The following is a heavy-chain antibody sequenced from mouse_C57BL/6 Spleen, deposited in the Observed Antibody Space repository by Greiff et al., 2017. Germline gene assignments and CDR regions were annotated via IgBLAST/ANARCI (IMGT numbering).Heavy chain of an antibody. CDR3: ARRGDSNHFDS. D-gene: IGHD2-5*01. CDR2: IHPNSGST. CDR1: GYTFTSYW. J-gene: IGHJ2*01. Sequence: QVQLQQPGAELVKPGASVKLSCKASGYTFTSYWMHWVKQRPGQGLEWIGMIHPNSGSTNYNEKFKSKATLTVDKSSSTAYIQLSSLTSEDSAVYNSARRGDSNHFDSWGEGTTLTVSS. V-gene: IGHV1-64*01.